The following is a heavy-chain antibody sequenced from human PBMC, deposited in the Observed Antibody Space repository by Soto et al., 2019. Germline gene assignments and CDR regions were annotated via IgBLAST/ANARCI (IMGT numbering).Heavy chain of an antibody. CDR3: GRGVSDSPMAPGY. D-gene: IGHD5-18*01. CDR1: GFTFSSYW. J-gene: IGHJ4*02. V-gene: IGHV3-74*01. CDR2: INPDGSAT. Sequence: PGGSLRLSCAASGFTFSSYWMHWVRQAPGKGLVWVSRINPDGSATNYADYVKGRFTISRDNAKNTLYLQMNSLRAEDTAVFYCGRGVSDSPMAPGYWGQGTLVTVSS.